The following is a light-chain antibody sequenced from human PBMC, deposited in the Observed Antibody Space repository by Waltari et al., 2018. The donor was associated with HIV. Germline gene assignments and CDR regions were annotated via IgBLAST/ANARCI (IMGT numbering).Light chain of an antibody. CDR2: YDS. CDR1: TIERKS. Sequence: SSVRTQPPSVSVAPGKTARITCGGNTIERKSVHWYQQKPGQAPALVIYYDSDRPSWIPERFSGSNSGDTATLPISRVGDGDEADYYCQVWDSSSDHVLFGGGTKLTVL. V-gene: IGLV3-21*04. CDR3: QVWDSSSDHVL. J-gene: IGLJ3*02.